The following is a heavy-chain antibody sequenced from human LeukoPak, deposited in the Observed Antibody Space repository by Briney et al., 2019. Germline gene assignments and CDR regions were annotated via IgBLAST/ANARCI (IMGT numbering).Heavy chain of an antibody. D-gene: IGHD6-13*01. CDR1: GGTFSSYA. CDR3: ARGGSIAAAGTYYYYGMDV. CDR2: IIPILGIA. J-gene: IGHJ6*02. V-gene: IGHV1-69*04. Sequence: SVKVSCKASGGTFSSYAISWVRQAPGQGLEWMGRIIPILGIANYAQKFQGRVTITADKSTSTAYMELSSLRSEDTAVSYCARGGSIAAAGTYYYYGMDVWGQGTTVTVSS.